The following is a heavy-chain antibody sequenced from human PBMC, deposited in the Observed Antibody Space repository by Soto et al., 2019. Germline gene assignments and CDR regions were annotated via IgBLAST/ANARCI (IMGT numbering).Heavy chain of an antibody. CDR1: GYTSKTHY. D-gene: IGHD2-21*01. Sequence: QVQLLQSGPEVKKSGASVKLSCTASGYTSKTHYLQWVREAPGQGLQWMGLINRSGRGALYAQKFQGRVALTMDTYTRTVFLEMNSLRSDDTAVYYCATVESCGGDCYYFQHWGQGTVLTVSS. J-gene: IGHJ1*01. V-gene: IGHV1-46*02. CDR3: ATVESCGGDCYYFQH. CDR2: INRSGRGA.